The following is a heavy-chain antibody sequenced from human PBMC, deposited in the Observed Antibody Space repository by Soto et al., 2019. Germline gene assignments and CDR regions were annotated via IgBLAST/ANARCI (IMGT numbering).Heavy chain of an antibody. D-gene: IGHD3-3*01. CDR1: GGTFSSYA. CDR3: ARTPTGSKVLRFLEWSNYYGMDV. V-gene: IGHV1-69*13. J-gene: IGHJ6*02. Sequence: ASVKVSCKASGGTFSSYAISWVRQAPGQGLEWMGGIIPIFGTASYAQKFQGRVTITADESTSTAYMELSSLRSEDTAVYYCARTPTGSKVLRFLEWSNYYGMDVWGQGTTVTVSS. CDR2: IIPIFGTA.